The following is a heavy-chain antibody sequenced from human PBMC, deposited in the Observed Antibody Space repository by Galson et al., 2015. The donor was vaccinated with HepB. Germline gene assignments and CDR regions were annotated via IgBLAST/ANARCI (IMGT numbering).Heavy chain of an antibody. Sequence: SLRLSCAASGLIVSNNYMTWVRQAQGKGLEWVSLIYGGGDTTYADSVRGRFTISRDISKSTLYVQMTSLTTEDTAVYYCASSSDPTRNWHFDLWGRGTLVIVSS. CDR2: IYGGGDT. CDR3: ASSSDPTRNWHFDL. V-gene: IGHV3-66*02. CDR1: GLIVSNNY. J-gene: IGHJ2*01. D-gene: IGHD6-19*01.